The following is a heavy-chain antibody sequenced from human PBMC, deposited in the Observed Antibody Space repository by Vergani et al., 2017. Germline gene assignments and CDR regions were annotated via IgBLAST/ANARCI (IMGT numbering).Heavy chain of an antibody. Sequence: VQLVESGGGVVQPGRSLRLSCAASGFTFSSYAMHWVRQAPGKGLEWVAVISYDGSNKYYADSVKGRFTISRDNSKNTLYLQMNSLRAEDTAVYYCARDSRGGAGLNFYYYYGMDVWGQGTTVTVSS. CDR1: GFTFSSYA. D-gene: IGHD2-15*01. CDR2: ISYDGSNK. CDR3: ARDSRGGAGLNFYYYYGMDV. J-gene: IGHJ6*02. V-gene: IGHV3-30*01.